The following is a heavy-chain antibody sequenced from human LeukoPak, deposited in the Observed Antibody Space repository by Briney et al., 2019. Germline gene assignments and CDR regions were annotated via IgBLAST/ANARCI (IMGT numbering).Heavy chain of an antibody. CDR3: ARGDIIYYDFWSGYFFHYFDY. CDR1: GGSISSGGYY. CDR2: IYHSGST. D-gene: IGHD3-3*01. V-gene: IGHV4-31*03. Sequence: PSETLSLTCTVSGGSISSGGYYWSWIRQHPGKGLEWIGYIYHSGSTYYNPSLKSRVPISVDTSKNQFSLKLSSVTAADTAVYYCARGDIIYYDFWSGYFFHYFDYWGQGTLATVSS. J-gene: IGHJ4*02.